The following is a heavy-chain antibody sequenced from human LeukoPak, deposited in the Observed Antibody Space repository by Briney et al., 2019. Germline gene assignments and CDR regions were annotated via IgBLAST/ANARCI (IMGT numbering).Heavy chain of an antibody. CDR2: IRSKAYGGTT. CDR3: TSWLGWVGFGELSYDY. CDR1: GFTFGDYA. Sequence: GRSLRLSCTASGFTFGDYAMSWVRQAPGKGLEWVGFIRSKAYGGTTEYAASVKGRFTISRDDSKSIAYLQMNSLKTEDTAVYYCTSWLGWVGFGELSYDYWGQGTLVTVSS. V-gene: IGHV3-49*04. J-gene: IGHJ4*02. D-gene: IGHD3-10*01.